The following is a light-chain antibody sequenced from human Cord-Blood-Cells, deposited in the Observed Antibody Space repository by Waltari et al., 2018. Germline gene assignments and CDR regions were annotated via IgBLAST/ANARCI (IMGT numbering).Light chain of an antibody. V-gene: IGLV2-23*01. J-gene: IGLJ2*01. Sequence: QSALTQPASVSGSPGQSITISCTGTSSDVGSYNLVSCYQQHPGKAPKLRIYEGSQRPSGVSNRFYGSKSGNTASLTISGLQAEDEADYYCCSYAGSSTWVFGGGTKLTVL. CDR3: CSYAGSSTWV. CDR1: SSDVGSYNL. CDR2: EGS.